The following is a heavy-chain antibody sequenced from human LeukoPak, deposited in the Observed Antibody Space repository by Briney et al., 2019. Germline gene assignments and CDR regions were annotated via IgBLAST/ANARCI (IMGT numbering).Heavy chain of an antibody. CDR2: IYYSGST. J-gene: IGHJ6*02. V-gene: IGHV4-59*08. Sequence: PSETLSLTCTVPGGSISSYYWSWTRQPPGEGLEWVGYIYYSGSTNYNPSLKSRVTISVDTSKNQFSLKLSSVTAADTAVYYCARSSPQYYYYYGMDVWGQGTTVTVSS. CDR1: GGSISSYY. CDR3: ARSSPQYYYYYGMDV.